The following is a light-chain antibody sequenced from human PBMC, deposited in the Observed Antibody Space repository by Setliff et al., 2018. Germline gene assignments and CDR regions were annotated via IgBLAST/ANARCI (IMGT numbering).Light chain of an antibody. Sequence: DIQMTQSPSTLSASVGDRVTITCRASQSISSWLAWYQQKPGKAPKLLIYKASILESGVPSRFSGSGSGTEFTLTISSLQPDDFATYYCQQYDTYSSGTFGQGTKV. CDR2: KAS. CDR3: QQYDTYSSGT. J-gene: IGKJ1*01. CDR1: QSISSW. V-gene: IGKV1-5*03.